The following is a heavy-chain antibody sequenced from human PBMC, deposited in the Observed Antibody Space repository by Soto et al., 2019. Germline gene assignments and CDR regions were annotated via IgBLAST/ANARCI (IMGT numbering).Heavy chain of an antibody. J-gene: IGHJ5*02. CDR3: ARAQFYSGSGHYYNLMFDP. CDR2: IYHSGTT. Sequence: SETLSLTCAVSGGSVSAAVYSWSWIRQPPGGGLEWIGYIYHSGTTLYNPSLKTRLTISLDRSNNRFSLTLTSMTAADTAVYYCARAQFYSGSGHYYNLMFDPWGQGP. CDR1: GGSVSAAVYS. V-gene: IGHV4-30-2*01. D-gene: IGHD3-10*01.